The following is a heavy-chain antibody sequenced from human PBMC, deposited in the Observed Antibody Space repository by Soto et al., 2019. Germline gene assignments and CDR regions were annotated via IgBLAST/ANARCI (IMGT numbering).Heavy chain of an antibody. J-gene: IGHJ5*02. CDR3: ARGLRFGELLT. V-gene: IGHV4-34*01. CDR2: INHSGST. Sequence: QVQLQQWGAGLLKPSETLSLTCGVYGGSFSVYYWRWIRQPPGKGLEWIGEINHSGSTNYNPSLKRLVTRSGDTSKNQFTLKHRSVTAADTAVYYCARGLRFGELLTWGQGTLGTVSS. CDR1: GGSFSVYY. D-gene: IGHD3-10*01.